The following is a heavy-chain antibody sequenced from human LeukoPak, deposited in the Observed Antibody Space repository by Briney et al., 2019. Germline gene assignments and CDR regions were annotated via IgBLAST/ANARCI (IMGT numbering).Heavy chain of an antibody. D-gene: IGHD4-23*01. V-gene: IGHV1-18*01. Sequence: ASVKVSCKASGGTFSSYAISWVRQAPGQGLEWMGWISAYNGNTNYAQKLQGRVTMTTDTSTSTAYRELRSLRSDDTAVYYCARETPGVRWSDIWGQGTMVTVSS. CDR2: ISAYNGNT. CDR1: GGTFSSYA. J-gene: IGHJ3*02. CDR3: ARETPGVRWSDI.